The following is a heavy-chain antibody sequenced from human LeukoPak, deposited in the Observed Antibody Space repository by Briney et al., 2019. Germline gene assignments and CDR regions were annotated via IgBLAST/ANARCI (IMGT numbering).Heavy chain of an antibody. J-gene: IGHJ3*02. CDR1: GLTFSSTW. CDR3: AAGGGHAFQI. D-gene: IGHD2-15*01. Sequence: GGSLRLSYAASGLTFSSTWMHWVRQVPGKGPVWVSHINSDGSSTTYADSVKGRFTISRDNAKNMVYLQMNSLRAEDTAVYYCAAGGGHAFQIWGRGTMVTVSS. CDR2: INSDGSST. V-gene: IGHV3-74*01.